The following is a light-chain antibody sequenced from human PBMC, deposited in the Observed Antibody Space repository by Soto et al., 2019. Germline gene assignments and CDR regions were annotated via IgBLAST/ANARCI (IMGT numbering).Light chain of an antibody. J-gene: IGKJ1*01. CDR2: SAS. Sequence: IQLTQSPSFLSASVGETVTITCRASQALSNYLAWYQQKPGKAPDLLIYSASTLQSGVPSRFSGSGSETEFILTISSLQPDDFATYYCQLYNTYSGTFGQGTKVDIK. CDR1: QALSNY. CDR3: QLYNTYSGT. V-gene: IGKV1-9*01.